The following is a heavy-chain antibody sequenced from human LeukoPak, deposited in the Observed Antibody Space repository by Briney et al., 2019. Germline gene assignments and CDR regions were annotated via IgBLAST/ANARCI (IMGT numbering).Heavy chain of an antibody. CDR3: ARHWLERAQGYFDY. J-gene: IGHJ4*02. CDR2: INHSGST. Sequence: PSETLSLTCAVYGGSFSGYYWSWIRQPPGKGLEWIGEINHSGSTNYNPSLKSRVTISVDTSKNQFSLKLSSVTAADTAVYYCARHWLERAQGYFDYWGQGTLVTVSS. V-gene: IGHV4-34*01. D-gene: IGHD1-1*01. CDR1: GGSFSGYY.